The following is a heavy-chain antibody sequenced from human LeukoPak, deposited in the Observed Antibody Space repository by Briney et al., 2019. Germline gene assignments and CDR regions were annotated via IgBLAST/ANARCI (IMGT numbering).Heavy chain of an antibody. CDR2: IYISGNT. Sequence: SETLSLTCTVSGGSIKTGGYSWTWIRQPAGKGLEWIGRIYISGNTDQNPSLKSRVTVSMDSSKNQFSLEMKSVTAADTAVCYCTRGWSSAGAFDIWGQGTMVTVSS. CDR1: GGSIKTGGYS. CDR3: TRGWSSAGAFDI. V-gene: IGHV4-61*02. J-gene: IGHJ3*02. D-gene: IGHD6-19*01.